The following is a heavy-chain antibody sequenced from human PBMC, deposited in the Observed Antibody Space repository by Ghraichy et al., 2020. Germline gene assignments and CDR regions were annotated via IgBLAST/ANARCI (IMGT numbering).Heavy chain of an antibody. CDR3: AKDIIHLRVRRVDYYYDGMDV. V-gene: IGHV3-9*01. Sequence: GGSLRLSCAASGFTFDDYAMHWVRQAPGKGLEWVSGISWNSGSIGYADSVKGRFTISRDNAKNSLYLQMNSLRAEDTALYYCAKDIIHLRVRRVDYYYDGMDVWGQGTTVTVSS. CDR1: GFTFDDYA. J-gene: IGHJ6*02. CDR2: ISWNSGSI. D-gene: IGHD3-10*01.